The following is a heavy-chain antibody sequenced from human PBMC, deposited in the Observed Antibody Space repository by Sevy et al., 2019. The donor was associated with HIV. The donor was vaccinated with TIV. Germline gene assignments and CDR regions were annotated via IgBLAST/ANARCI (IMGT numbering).Heavy chain of an antibody. Sequence: LSLTCAASGFTFSSYRINWVRQAPGKGLEWVSFISGLSNYIFYSDSVKGRFTISRDNAKNSVYLQMNSLRAEDTAVYFCAKALINWDGLDVWGQGTTVTVSS. CDR1: GFTFSSYR. J-gene: IGHJ6*02. CDR3: AKALINWDGLDV. V-gene: IGHV3-21*01. CDR2: ISGLSNYI. D-gene: IGHD7-27*01.